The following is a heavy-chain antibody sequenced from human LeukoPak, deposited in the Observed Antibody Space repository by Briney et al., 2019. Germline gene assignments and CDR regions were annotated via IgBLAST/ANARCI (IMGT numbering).Heavy chain of an antibody. CDR2: ISSNGGST. CDR1: GFTFSSYA. Sequence: GGSLRLSCSASGFTFSSYAMFWVRQAPGKGLDYVSGISSNGGSTYYADSVMGRFTISRDNSKNTLYLQMSSLRAEDTAVYYCVKLFTYYYGSGSYPDYWGQGTLVTDSS. CDR3: VKLFTYYYGSGSYPDY. J-gene: IGHJ4*02. V-gene: IGHV3-64D*06. D-gene: IGHD3-10*01.